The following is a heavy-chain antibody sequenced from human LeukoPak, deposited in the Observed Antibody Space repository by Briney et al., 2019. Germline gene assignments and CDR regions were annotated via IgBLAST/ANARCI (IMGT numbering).Heavy chain of an antibody. CDR2: ISSSSSYI. Sequence: GGSLRLSCAASGFTFSSYSMNWVRQAPGKGLEWVSSISSSSSYIYYADPVKGRFTISRDNAKNSLYLQMNSLRAEDTAVYYCARVYCSSTSCYAWDYYYMDVWGKGTTVTVSS. V-gene: IGHV3-21*01. CDR1: GFTFSSYS. J-gene: IGHJ6*03. CDR3: ARVYCSSTSCYAWDYYYMDV. D-gene: IGHD2-2*01.